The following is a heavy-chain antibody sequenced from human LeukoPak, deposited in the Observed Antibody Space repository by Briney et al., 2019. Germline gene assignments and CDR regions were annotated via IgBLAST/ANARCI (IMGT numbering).Heavy chain of an antibody. J-gene: IGHJ4*02. V-gene: IGHV3-7*03. D-gene: IGHD3-10*01. CDR3: ARYYGSGGPHDC. Sequence: GGSLRLSCAASGFIFSNSWMSWVRQAPGKGLEWVANIKPDGTDKYYMDSVRGRFTISRDNAKNTLYLQMSSLRAEDTAMYYCARYYGSGGPHDCWGQGSLVTVSS. CDR1: GFIFSNSW. CDR2: IKPDGTDK.